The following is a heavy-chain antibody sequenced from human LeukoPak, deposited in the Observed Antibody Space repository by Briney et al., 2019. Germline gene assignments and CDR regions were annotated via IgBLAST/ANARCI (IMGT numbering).Heavy chain of an antibody. CDR2: ISGSGERT. D-gene: IGHD3-22*01. CDR3: TKERDSTGYFDS. Sequence: GGSLRLSCAASGFTFSRCAMSWVRQAPGKGLEWVSAISGSGERTYYADSVKGRFTISRDNSKNTLYLQMSSLRAEDTAVYYCTKERDSTGYFDSWGQGTLVTVSS. V-gene: IGHV3-23*01. CDR1: GFTFSRCA. J-gene: IGHJ4*02.